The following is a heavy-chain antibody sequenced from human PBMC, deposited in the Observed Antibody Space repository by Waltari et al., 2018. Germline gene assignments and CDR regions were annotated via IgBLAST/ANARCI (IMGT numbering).Heavy chain of an antibody. V-gene: IGHV3-30*18. CDR1: GFTFSSYG. D-gene: IGHD1-26*01. CDR2: IWYDGSNK. Sequence: QVQLVESGGGVVQPGRSLRLSCAASGFTFSSYGMHWVRQAPGKGLEWVAVIWYDGSNKYYADSVKGRFTSSRDNSKNTLYLQMNSLRAEDTAMYYCAKGELQALLSVDYWGQGTLVTVSS. J-gene: IGHJ4*02. CDR3: AKGELQALLSVDY.